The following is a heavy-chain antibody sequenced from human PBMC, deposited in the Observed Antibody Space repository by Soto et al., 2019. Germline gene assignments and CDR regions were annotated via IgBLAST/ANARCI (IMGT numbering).Heavy chain of an antibody. Sequence: GSLLLACAASGCTFSSYGMHWVRQAPGKGLEWVAVISYDGSNKYYADSVKVRFTISRDNSKNTLYLQMNSLRAEDTAVYYCAKDAIRFFEWLLDYWGQGTLVTVYS. D-gene: IGHD3-3*01. CDR2: ISYDGSNK. CDR3: AKDAIRFFEWLLDY. V-gene: IGHV3-30*18. J-gene: IGHJ4*02. CDR1: GCTFSSYG.